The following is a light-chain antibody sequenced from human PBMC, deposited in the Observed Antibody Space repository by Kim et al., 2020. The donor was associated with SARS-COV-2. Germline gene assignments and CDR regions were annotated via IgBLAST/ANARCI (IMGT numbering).Light chain of an antibody. J-gene: IGLJ1*01. CDR3: QSYDSSLSGSYV. CDR2: GNS. Sequence: VTISCTGSSSNIGAGYDVHWYQQLPGTAPKLLIYGNSNRPSGVPDRFSGSKSGTSASLAITGLQAEDEADCYCQSYDSSLSGSYVFGTGTQLTVL. CDR1: SSNIGAGYD. V-gene: IGLV1-40*01.